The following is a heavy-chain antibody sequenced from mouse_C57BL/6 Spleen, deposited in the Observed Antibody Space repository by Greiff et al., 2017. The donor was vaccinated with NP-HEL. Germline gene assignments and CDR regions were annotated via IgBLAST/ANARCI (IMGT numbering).Heavy chain of an antibody. CDR3: TRLRYYGSSYWFAY. CDR2: IYPGNSDT. CDR1: GYTFTSYW. J-gene: IGHJ3*01. V-gene: IGHV1-5*01. Sequence: DVQLQESGTVLARPGASVKMSCKTSGYTFTSYWMHWVKQRPGQGLEWIGAIYPGNSDTSYNQKFKGKAKLTAVTSASTAYMELSSLTNEDSAVYCSTRLRYYGSSYWFAYWGQGTLVTVSA. D-gene: IGHD1-1*01.